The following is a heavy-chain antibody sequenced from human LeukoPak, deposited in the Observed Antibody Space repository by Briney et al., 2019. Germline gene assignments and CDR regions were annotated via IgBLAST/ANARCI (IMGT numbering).Heavy chain of an antibody. Sequence: GGSLRLSCAASGFTFSSYAMSWVRQAPGKGLEWVSAISGSGGSTYYADSVKGRYTISRDNSKNTLYLQMNSLRAEDTAVYYCAKESYDSSGFGGLDWGQGTLVTVSS. CDR2: ISGSGGST. D-gene: IGHD3-22*01. CDR3: AKESYDSSGFGGLD. CDR1: GFTFSSYA. V-gene: IGHV3-23*01. J-gene: IGHJ4*02.